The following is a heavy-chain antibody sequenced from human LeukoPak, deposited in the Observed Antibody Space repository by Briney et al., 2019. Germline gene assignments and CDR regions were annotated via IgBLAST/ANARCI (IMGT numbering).Heavy chain of an antibody. V-gene: IGHV3-21*01. Sequence: GGSLRLSCAASGFTFSSYDMNWVRQAPGKGLEWVSSITSRTYIYSADSVRGRFTISRDNAKNSLFLQMNSLRAEDTAVYYCARTPYSSSSVYDFDYWGQGTLVTVSS. CDR2: ITSRTYI. CDR3: ARTPYSSSSVYDFDY. D-gene: IGHD6-6*01. J-gene: IGHJ4*02. CDR1: GFTFSSYD.